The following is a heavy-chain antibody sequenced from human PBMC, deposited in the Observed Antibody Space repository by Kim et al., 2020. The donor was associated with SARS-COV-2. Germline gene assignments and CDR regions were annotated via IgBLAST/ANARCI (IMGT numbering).Heavy chain of an antibody. CDR2: ISSSSSYI. CDR1: GFTFSSYS. V-gene: IGHV3-21*04. CDR3: ARGLTYYYDSSGYPADY. Sequence: GSLRLSCAASGFTFSSYSMNWVRQAPGKGLEWVSSISSSSSYIYYADSVKGRFTISRDNAKNSLYLQMNSLRAEDTAVYYCARGLTYYYDSSGYPADYWGQGTLVTVSS. J-gene: IGHJ4*02. D-gene: IGHD3-22*01.